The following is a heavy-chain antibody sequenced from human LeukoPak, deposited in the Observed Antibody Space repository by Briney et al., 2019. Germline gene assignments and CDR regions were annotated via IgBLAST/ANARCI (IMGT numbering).Heavy chain of an antibody. CDR2: ISAYNGNT. Sequence: ASVKVSCKASGYTFTSYGIIWVRQAPGQGLEWMGWISAYNGNTNYAQKLQGRVTITTDTSTSTAYMELRSLRSDDTAVYYCARDRPRIAVAGPMSFDYWGQGTLVTVSS. V-gene: IGHV1-18*01. D-gene: IGHD6-19*01. CDR1: GYTFTSYG. J-gene: IGHJ4*02. CDR3: ARDRPRIAVAGPMSFDY.